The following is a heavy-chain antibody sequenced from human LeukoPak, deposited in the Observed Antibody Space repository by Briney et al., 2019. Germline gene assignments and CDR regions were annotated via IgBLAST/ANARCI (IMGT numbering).Heavy chain of an antibody. V-gene: IGHV1-8*03. J-gene: IGHJ3*02. D-gene: IGHD6-25*01. CDR2: MNPNSGNT. CDR3: AREGPWQRRAFDI. Sequence: ASVKVSCKASGYTFTSYGINWVRQATGQGLEWMGWMNPNSGNTGYAQKFQGRVTITRNTSISTAYMELSSLRSEDTAVYYCAREGPWQRRAFDIWGQGTMVTVSS. CDR1: GYTFTSYG.